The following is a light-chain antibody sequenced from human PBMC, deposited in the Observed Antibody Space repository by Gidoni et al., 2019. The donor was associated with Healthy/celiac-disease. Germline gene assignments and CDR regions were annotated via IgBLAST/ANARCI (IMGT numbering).Light chain of an antibody. Sequence: DIQMPQSPSSLSASVGDRVTITCRASQGISNYLAWYQQKPGKVPKLLIYAASTLQSVVPSRFSGSGSGTDFTLTISSLQPEDVATYYCQKYNSAPPFTFXPXTKVDIK. V-gene: IGKV1-27*01. CDR1: QGISNY. J-gene: IGKJ3*01. CDR3: QKYNSAPPFT. CDR2: AAS.